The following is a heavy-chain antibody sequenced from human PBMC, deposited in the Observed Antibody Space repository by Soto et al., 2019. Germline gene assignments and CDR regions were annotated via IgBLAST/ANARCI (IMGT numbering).Heavy chain of an antibody. V-gene: IGHV3-48*02. D-gene: IGHD3-22*01. Sequence: GGSLRLSCAASGFTFSSYSMNWVRQAPGKGLEWVSYISSSSSTIYYADSVKGRFTISRDNAKNSLYLQMNSLRDEGTAVYYCARGLYYYDSSGYWGYWGQGTLVTSPQ. CDR2: ISSSSSTI. J-gene: IGHJ4*02. CDR3: ARGLYYYDSSGYWGY. CDR1: GFTFSSYS.